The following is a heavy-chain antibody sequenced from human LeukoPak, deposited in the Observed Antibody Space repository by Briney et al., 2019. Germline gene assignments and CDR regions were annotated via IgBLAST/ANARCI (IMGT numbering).Heavy chain of an antibody. J-gene: IGHJ4*02. Sequence: PGGSLRLSCAASGFALRNYDIHWVRQTTGKGLEWVAAIDTAGETYYAGSVKGRFTISRDNAKNSLDLQMNSLRAGDTAVYYCARALLYDILSGHFHFDSCGKGSLVTVSS. CDR2: IDTAGET. D-gene: IGHD3-9*01. CDR3: ARALLYDILSGHFHFDS. V-gene: IGHV3-13*01. CDR1: GFALRNYD.